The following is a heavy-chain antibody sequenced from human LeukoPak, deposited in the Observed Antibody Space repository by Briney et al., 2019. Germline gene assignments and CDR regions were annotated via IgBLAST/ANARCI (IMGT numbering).Heavy chain of an antibody. J-gene: IGHJ4*02. Sequence: GGSPTLSCTASGFPFNRFAMSWVRQAPGQGLAWVSAISGGGDAHYADSVKGRFTISRDNSKNTLFLHMNNLTADDTALYFCAKEGITGADSWGQGTLVSVSS. CDR3: AKEGITGADS. CDR1: GFPFNRFA. CDR2: ISGGGDA. V-gene: IGHV3-23*01.